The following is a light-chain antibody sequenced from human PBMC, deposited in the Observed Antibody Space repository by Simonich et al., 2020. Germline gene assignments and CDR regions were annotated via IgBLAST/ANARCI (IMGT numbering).Light chain of an antibody. CDR2: DVS. Sequence: QSALTQPASVSGSPGQSITISCTGTSSDVGVYNYVSWYQQHPGKAPNLMLYDVSKRPSGVSNRFSGSKSGNTASLTISGLQAEDEADYYCSSYTSSSTLVFGGGTKLTVL. V-gene: IGLV2-14*01. CDR1: SSDVGVYNY. J-gene: IGLJ2*01. CDR3: SSYTSSSTLV.